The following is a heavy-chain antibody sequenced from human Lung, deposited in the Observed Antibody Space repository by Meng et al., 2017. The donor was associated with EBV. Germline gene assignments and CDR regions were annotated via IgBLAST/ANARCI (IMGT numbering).Heavy chain of an antibody. Sequence: VQLVQAGAEVTKPGSSVLVPCETSGGTFRSDAISWVRQAPGQGLVWMGGLIPMTSVAHYAQKFQDRVSIIADESTSTHYLELSSLRSEDTAIYFCASESGRGFTPDYWGQGTLVTVSS. CDR2: LIPMTSVA. V-gene: IGHV1-69*01. CDR1: GGTFRSDA. CDR3: ASESGRGFTPDY. J-gene: IGHJ4*02. D-gene: IGHD3-10*01.